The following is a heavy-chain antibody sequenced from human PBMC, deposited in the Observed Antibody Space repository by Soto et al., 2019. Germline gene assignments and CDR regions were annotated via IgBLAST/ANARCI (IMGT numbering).Heavy chain of an antibody. CDR3: ARVLGRDGFLTPNWFDP. Sequence: GGSLRLSCAASGFTFSSYWMSWVRQAPGKGQEWVANIKQDGSEKYYVDSVKGRFTISRDNATNSLYLQMNSLRAEDTAVYYCARVLGRDGFLTPNWFDPWGQGTLVTVSS. J-gene: IGHJ5*02. CDR2: IKQDGSEK. CDR1: GFTFSSYW. V-gene: IGHV3-7*01. D-gene: IGHD3-10*01.